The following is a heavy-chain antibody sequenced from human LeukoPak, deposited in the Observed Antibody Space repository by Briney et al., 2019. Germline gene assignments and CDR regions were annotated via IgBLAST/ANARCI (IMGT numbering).Heavy chain of an antibody. V-gene: IGHV1-69*06. J-gene: IGHJ4*02. Sequence: ASVKVSCKASGGTFSSYAISWVRQAPGQGLEWMGGIIPIFGTANYAQKFQGRVTITADKSTSTAYVELSSLRSEDTAVYYCAREGVWCGGDCYTDYWGQGTLVTVSS. CDR1: GGTFSSYA. CDR3: AREGVWCGGDCYTDY. CDR2: IIPIFGTA. D-gene: IGHD2-21*02.